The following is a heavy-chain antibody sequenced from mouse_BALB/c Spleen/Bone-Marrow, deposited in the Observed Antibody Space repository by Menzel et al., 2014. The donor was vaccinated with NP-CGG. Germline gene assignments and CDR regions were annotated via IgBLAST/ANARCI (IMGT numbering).Heavy chain of an antibody. CDR1: GYTFTNYW. J-gene: IGHJ3*01. Sequence: VQRVESGAELAKPRASVKMSCKASGYTFTNYWMHWVKQRPGQGLEWIGYIDPSTGYTEYNQKFKDKATLTADKSSSTAYMQLSSLTSEDSAVYYCARGGICDGYSYWGQGTLVTVSA. CDR2: IDPSTGYT. V-gene: IGHV1-7*01. D-gene: IGHD2-3*01. CDR3: ARGGICDGYSY.